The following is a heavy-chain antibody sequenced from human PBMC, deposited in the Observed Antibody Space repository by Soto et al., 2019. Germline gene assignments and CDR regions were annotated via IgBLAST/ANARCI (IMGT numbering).Heavy chain of an antibody. Sequence: ASVKVSCKASGYTFTSYGISWVRQAPGQGLEWMGWISAYNGNTNYAQKLQGRVTMTTDTSTSTAYMELRSLRSDDTAVYYCASSWYYYYYMDVWGKGTTVTVSS. CDR2: ISAYNGNT. V-gene: IGHV1-18*01. J-gene: IGHJ6*03. CDR1: GYTFTSYG. CDR3: ASSWYYYYYMDV. D-gene: IGHD6-13*01.